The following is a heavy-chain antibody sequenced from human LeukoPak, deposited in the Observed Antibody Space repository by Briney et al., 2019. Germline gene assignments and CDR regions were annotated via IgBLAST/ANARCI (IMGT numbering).Heavy chain of an antibody. D-gene: IGHD3-22*01. CDR2: IYSGGNT. J-gene: IGHJ4*02. Sequence: GGSLRLSCAASGFTVSSNYMSWVRQAPGKGLEWVSVIYSGGNTYYADSVKGRFTISRDNSKNTLYLQMNSLRAEDTAVYYCAQNSYYDSSGTFDYWGQGTLVTVSS. V-gene: IGHV3-53*05. CDR1: GFTVSSNY. CDR3: AQNSYYDSSGTFDY.